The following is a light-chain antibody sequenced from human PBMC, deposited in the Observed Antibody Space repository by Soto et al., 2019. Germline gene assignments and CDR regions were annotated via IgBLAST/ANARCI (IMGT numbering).Light chain of an antibody. V-gene: IGLV1-44*01. Sequence: QSVLTQSPSASGTPGQRVTISCSGRSSNFGSNTVSWYQHLPGAAPKLLIYSDDQRPSGVTDRFSGSKSGNTASLTISGLRAEDEADYHCCSYGGSYTSHVVFGGGTKLTVL. CDR2: SDD. CDR3: CSYGGSYTSHVV. CDR1: SSNFGSNT. J-gene: IGLJ2*01.